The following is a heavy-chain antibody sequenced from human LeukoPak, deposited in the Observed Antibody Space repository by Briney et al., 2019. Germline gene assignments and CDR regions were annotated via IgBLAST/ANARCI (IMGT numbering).Heavy chain of an antibody. Sequence: GGSLRLSCAASGFTFTSYWMTWVRQAPGKGLEWVANIKQDGSEKNYVDSVEGRFTISRDNAKNSLYVQMNSLRVEDTAVYYCARDQEAFDYWGQGTLVTVSS. J-gene: IGHJ4*02. CDR1: GFTFTSYW. V-gene: IGHV3-7*01. CDR2: IKQDGSEK. CDR3: ARDQEAFDY.